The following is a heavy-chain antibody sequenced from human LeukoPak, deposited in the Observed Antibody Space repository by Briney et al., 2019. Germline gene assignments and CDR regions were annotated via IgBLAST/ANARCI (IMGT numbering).Heavy chain of an antibody. Sequence: GGSLRLSCAASGFTFSSYGMHWVRQAPGKGLQWVAVMSYDGSNKYYADSVKGRFTISRDNSKNTLYLQMNSLRAEDTAVYYCAKVRPKGWLQSSPPYFDYWGQGTLVTVSS. CDR3: AKVRPKGWLQSSPPYFDY. V-gene: IGHV3-30*18. D-gene: IGHD5-24*01. J-gene: IGHJ4*02. CDR2: MSYDGSNK. CDR1: GFTFSSYG.